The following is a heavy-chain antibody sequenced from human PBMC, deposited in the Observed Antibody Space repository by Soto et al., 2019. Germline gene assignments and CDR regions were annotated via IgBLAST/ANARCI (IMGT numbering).Heavy chain of an antibody. CDR2: INPSGGST. Sequence: ASVKVSCKASGYTFTSYGISWVRQAPGQGLEWMGIINPSGGSTSYAQKFQGRVTMTRDTSTSTVYMELSSLRSEDTAVYYCARALDYYGSGSYYSEFDYWGQGTLVTVSS. CDR3: ARALDYYGSGSYYSEFDY. V-gene: IGHV1-46*03. D-gene: IGHD3-10*01. CDR1: GYTFTSYG. J-gene: IGHJ4*02.